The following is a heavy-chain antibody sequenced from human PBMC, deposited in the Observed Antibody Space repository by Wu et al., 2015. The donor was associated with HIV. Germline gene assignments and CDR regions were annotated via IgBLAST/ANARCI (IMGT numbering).Heavy chain of an antibody. CDR1: GGTFSSYA. D-gene: IGHD6-13*01. V-gene: IGHV1-69*13. CDR2: IIPIFGTA. Sequence: QVQLVQSGAEVKKPGSSVKVSCKASGGTFSSYAISWVRQAPGQGLEWMGRIIPIFGTANYAQKFQGRVTITADESTSTAYMELSSLRSEDTAVYYCARSDSSSWYNERDYFQHWGQGTLVTVSS. J-gene: IGHJ1*01. CDR3: ARSDSSSWYNERDYFQH.